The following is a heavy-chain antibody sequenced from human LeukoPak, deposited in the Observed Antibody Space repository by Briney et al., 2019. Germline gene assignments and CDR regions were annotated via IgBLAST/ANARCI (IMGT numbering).Heavy chain of an antibody. CDR3: AKDGRIFTYYYGMEV. V-gene: IGHV3-30*18. CDR1: GFTFSTYG. Sequence: GRSLRLSCAASGFTFSTYGMHWVRQAPGKGLEWVAVISYDGSNKYYAESVKGRFTISRDNSKNTLSLQMNSLGAEDTAVYYCAKDGRIFTYYYGMEVWGQGTTVSVSS. CDR2: ISYDGSNK. D-gene: IGHD2-21*01. J-gene: IGHJ6*02.